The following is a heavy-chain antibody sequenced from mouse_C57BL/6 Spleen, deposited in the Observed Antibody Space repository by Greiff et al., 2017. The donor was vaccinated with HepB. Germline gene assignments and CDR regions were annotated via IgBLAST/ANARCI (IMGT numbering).Heavy chain of an antibody. D-gene: IGHD1-1*01. V-gene: IGHV1-69*01. CDR2: IDPSDSYT. CDR3: ASPHYYGSSYGGFAY. CDR1: GYTFTSYW. J-gene: IGHJ3*01. Sequence: VQLQQPGAELVMPGASVKLSCKASGYTFTSYWMHWVKQRPGQGLEWIGEIDPSDSYTNYNQKFKGKSTLTVDKSSSTAYMQLSSLTSEDSAVYYCASPHYYGSSYGGFAYWGQGTLVTVSA.